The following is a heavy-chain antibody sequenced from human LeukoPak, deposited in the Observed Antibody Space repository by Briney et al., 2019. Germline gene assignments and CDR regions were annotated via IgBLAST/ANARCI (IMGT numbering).Heavy chain of an antibody. CDR2: IKEDGREK. D-gene: IGHD3-16*01. CDR3: VRFMRGTIGGDN. Sequence: GGSLRLSCAASGLTFSSFWMSWIRQAPGKGLEWVANIKEDGREKYYVDSVKGRFTISRDNAKNSLYLQMNNLKAEDTAMYYCVRFMRGTIGGDNWGQGTLVTVSA. J-gene: IGHJ4*02. V-gene: IGHV3-7*01. CDR1: GLTFSSFW.